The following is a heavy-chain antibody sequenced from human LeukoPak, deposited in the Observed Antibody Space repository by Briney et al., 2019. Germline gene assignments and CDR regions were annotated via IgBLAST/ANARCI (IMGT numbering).Heavy chain of an antibody. CDR1: GGSITGGDLY. CDR2: IYFSGST. V-gene: IGHV4-30-4*01. D-gene: IGHD6-13*01. CDR3: ARARADFHYGMDV. Sequence: SETLSLTCIVSGGSITGGDLYWSWIRQPPGKGLEWIGYIYFSGSTYHNPSLKSRATISVDTSKNQFSLKLSSLIAADTAVYYCARARADFHYGMDVWGPGTTVYVS. J-gene: IGHJ6*02.